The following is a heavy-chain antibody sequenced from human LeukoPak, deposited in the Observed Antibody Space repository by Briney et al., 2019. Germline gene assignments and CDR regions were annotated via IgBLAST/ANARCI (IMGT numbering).Heavy chain of an antibody. CDR3: ARAIRYQLLSDY. Sequence: ASVRVSCKTSGYTFSTYDINWLRQAAGQGLEWMGWMNPNSANTGFAQKFQRRAAITMHTSTATAYLELSGLTSEDTAVYYCARAIRYQLLSDYWGQGTLVTVSS. CDR2: MNPNSANT. D-gene: IGHD2-2*01. CDR1: GYTFSTYD. J-gene: IGHJ4*02. V-gene: IGHV1-8*02.